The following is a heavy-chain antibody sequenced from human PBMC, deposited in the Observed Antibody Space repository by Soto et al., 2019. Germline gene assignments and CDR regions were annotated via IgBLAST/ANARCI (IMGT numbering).Heavy chain of an antibody. D-gene: IGHD5-18*01. J-gene: IGHJ4*02. Sequence: EVQLVESGGGLVKPGGSLRLSCAASGFTFSNAWMTWVRQAPGKGLEWVGRIKSKTDGGTTDYAAPVKGRFTISRDDSKNTLCLQMNSLKTEDTAAYYCATDGGYTYGYDSWGQGTLVTVSS. CDR1: GFTFSNAW. CDR3: ATDGGYTYGYDS. CDR2: IKSKTDGGTT. V-gene: IGHV3-15*01.